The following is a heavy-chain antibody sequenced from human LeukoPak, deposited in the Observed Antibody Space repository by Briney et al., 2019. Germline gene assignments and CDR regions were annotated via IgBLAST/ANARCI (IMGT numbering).Heavy chain of an antibody. CDR1: GYTFTSYA. D-gene: IGHD5-18*01. CDR2: INTNTGNP. J-gene: IGHJ6*03. Sequence: ASVKVSCKASGYTFTSYAMNWVRQAPGQGLEWMGWINTNTGNPTYAQGFTGRFVFSLDTSVSTAYLQISSLKAEDTAVYYCAREPVGPLGYSYGYYYYYYTDVWGKGTTVTVSS. V-gene: IGHV7-4-1*02. CDR3: AREPVGPLGYSYGYYYYYYTDV.